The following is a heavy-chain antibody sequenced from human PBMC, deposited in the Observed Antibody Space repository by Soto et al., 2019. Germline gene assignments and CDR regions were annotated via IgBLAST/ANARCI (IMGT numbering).Heavy chain of an antibody. CDR1: GYTFTSYD. D-gene: IGHD3-3*01. CDR3: ARDPLGDFWSGYSYYSYGMDV. J-gene: IGHJ6*02. V-gene: IGHV1-8*01. CDR2: MNPNSGNT. Sequence: ASVKVSCKASGYTFTSYDINWVRQATGQGLEWMGWMNPNSGNTGYAQKFQGRVTMTRNTSLTTAYMELSSLRSEDTAVYYCARDPLGDFWSGYSYYSYGMDVWGQGTTVTVSS.